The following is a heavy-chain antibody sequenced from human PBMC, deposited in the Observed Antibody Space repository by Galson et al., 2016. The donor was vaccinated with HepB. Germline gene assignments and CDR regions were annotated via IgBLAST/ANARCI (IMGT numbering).Heavy chain of an antibody. CDR2: INQDGSDK. CDR3: ASDRRYSSWSF. CDR1: GFTFRSFW. V-gene: IGHV3-7*03. D-gene: IGHD6-13*01. J-gene: IGHJ4*02. Sequence: LRLSCAASGFTFRSFWMSWVRQTPGKGLEWVATINQDGSDKYYVDSVKGRFTISRDNAKNSLYLQMNSLRAGDTAVYYCASDRRYSSWSFWGQGTLVTVSS.